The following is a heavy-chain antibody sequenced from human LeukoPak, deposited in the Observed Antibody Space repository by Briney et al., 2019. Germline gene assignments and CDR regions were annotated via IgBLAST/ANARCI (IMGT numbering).Heavy chain of an antibody. CDR3: ATLGVTYSYYFDY. D-gene: IGHD2-21*02. V-gene: IGHV3-30*04. CDR2: ISYDGSNK. Sequence: RSLRLSCAASGFTFSSYAMHWVRQAPGKGLEWVALISYDGSNKYYADSVKGRFTISRDNSKNTLYLQMNSLRAEDTAVYYCATLGVTYSYYFDYWGQGTLVTVSS. J-gene: IGHJ4*02. CDR1: GFTFSSYA.